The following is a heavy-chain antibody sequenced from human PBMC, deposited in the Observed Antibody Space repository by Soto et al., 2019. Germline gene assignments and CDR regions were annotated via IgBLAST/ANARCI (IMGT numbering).Heavy chain of an antibody. D-gene: IGHD5-18*01. J-gene: IGHJ5*02. Sequence: QVQLQESGPGLVKPSQTLSLTCTVSGGSISSGGYYWSWIRQHPGKGLEWLGYIYYSGSTYYNPSLESRVTISVDTSKNQFSLKLSSVTAADTAVYYCARVLRGYRNAIALNWFDPWGQGTLVTVSS. CDR1: GGSISSGGYY. CDR3: ARVLRGYRNAIALNWFDP. V-gene: IGHV4-31*03. CDR2: IYYSGST.